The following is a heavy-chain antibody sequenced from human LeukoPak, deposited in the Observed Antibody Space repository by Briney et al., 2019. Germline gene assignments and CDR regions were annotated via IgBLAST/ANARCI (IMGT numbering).Heavy chain of an antibody. D-gene: IGHD2-21*02. CDR3: ARMDGGTLLFSDAFDI. Sequence: GGSLRLSCAASGFTFSSYSMNWVRQAPGKGLEWVSSISSSSSYIYYADSVKGRSTISRDNAKNSLYLQMNSLRAEDTAVYYCARMDGGTLLFSDAFDIWGQGTMVTVSS. CDR2: ISSSSSYI. V-gene: IGHV3-21*01. CDR1: GFTFSSYS. J-gene: IGHJ3*02.